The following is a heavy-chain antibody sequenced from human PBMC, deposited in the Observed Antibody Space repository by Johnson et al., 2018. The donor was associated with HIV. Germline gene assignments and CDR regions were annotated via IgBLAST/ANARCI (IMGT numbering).Heavy chain of an antibody. CDR2: ISYDGSNK. Sequence: QVQLVESGGGVVQPGRSLRVSCVASGFTFNSYAMHWVRQAPGKGLEWVAVISYDGSNKYYADSVKGRFTISRDNSKNTLYLQMNSLRAEDTAVYYCAEGNHGIWGQGTMVTVSS. V-gene: IGHV3-30*04. CDR1: GFTFNSYA. J-gene: IGHJ3*02. CDR3: AEGNHGI. D-gene: IGHD2/OR15-2a*01.